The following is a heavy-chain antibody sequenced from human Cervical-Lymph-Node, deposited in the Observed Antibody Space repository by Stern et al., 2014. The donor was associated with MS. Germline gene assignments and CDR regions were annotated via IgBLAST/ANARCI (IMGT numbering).Heavy chain of an antibody. Sequence: QVTLKESGPTLVKPTQTLTLTCTFSGFSLSTSGVGVSWIRQPPGKALEWLALIYWDDDKRYSPSLKSRLTITKDTYKNQVVLTMTNMDPVDTATYYCARRLVGTAAGKHAFDIWGQGTRVTVSS. D-gene: IGHD6-13*01. V-gene: IGHV2-5*02. CDR2: IYWDDDK. CDR1: GFSLSTSGVG. J-gene: IGHJ3*02. CDR3: ARRLVGTAAGKHAFDI.